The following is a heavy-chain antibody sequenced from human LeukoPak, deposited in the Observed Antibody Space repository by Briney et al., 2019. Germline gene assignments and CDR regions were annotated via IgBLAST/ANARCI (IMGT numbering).Heavy chain of an antibody. CDR2: IIPIFGTT. V-gene: IGHV1-69*13. CDR1: GDTFSDYT. CDR3: AREGTKGLSRADAFDI. Sequence: SVKVSCKASGDTFSDYTVSWVRQAPGQGLEWMGRIIPIFGTTNYAQKFQGRVTITADESTSTAYMELSSLRSEDTAVYYCAREGTKGLSRADAFDIWGQGTMVTVS. D-gene: IGHD4/OR15-4a*01. J-gene: IGHJ3*02.